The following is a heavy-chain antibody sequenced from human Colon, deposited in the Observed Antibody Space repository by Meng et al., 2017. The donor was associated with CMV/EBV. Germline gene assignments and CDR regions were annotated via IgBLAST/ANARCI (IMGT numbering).Heavy chain of an antibody. D-gene: IGHD1-26*01. CDR2: INSNSGAT. CDR3: ARDPSGSRVPFDY. CDR1: GYTFSASH. Sequence: VQVLSPGAEVKKPRASVKVSRKTSGYTFSASHIHWVRQAPGPWLERMGWINSNSGATDYAQKFQGRFTMTRDTSITTVYMELSSLRSDDTAVYYCARDPSGSRVPFDYWGQGSLVTVSS. V-gene: IGHV1-2*02. J-gene: IGHJ4*02.